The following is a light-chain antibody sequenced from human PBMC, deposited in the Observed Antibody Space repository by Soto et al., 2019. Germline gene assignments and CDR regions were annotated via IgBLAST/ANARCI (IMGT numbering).Light chain of an antibody. CDR1: QSVDSN. V-gene: IGKV3-15*01. Sequence: EIVMTQSPATLSVSPGERATLSCRASQSVDSNLAWYQQKPGQAPRLLIYGASTRATGISARFSGSGSGTESTLTISSLQSEDFAVYYCQQYNNWWTFGQGTKVEVK. CDR2: GAS. J-gene: IGKJ1*01. CDR3: QQYNNWWT.